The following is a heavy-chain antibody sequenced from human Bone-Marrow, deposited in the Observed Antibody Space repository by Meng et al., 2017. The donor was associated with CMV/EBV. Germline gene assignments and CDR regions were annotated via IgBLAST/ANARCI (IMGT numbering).Heavy chain of an antibody. J-gene: IGHJ4*02. D-gene: IGHD1-26*01. V-gene: IGHV1-18*01. CDR2: ISAYNGNT. CDR3: ATLVGATPFDY. CDR1: SYTFTSYG. Sequence: QVQLGQSGAEVNMPGASVNVYCKASSYTFTSYGISWVRQAPGQGLEWMGWISAYNGNTNYAQKLQGRVNMTTDTSTSTAYMELRSLRSDDTAVYYCATLVGATPFDYWGQGTLVTVSS.